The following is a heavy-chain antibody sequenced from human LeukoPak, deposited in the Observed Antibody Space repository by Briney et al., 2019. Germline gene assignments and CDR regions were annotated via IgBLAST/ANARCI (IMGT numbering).Heavy chain of an antibody. Sequence: ASVKVSCKASGYTFNGYYMHWVRQAPGQGLEWMGWINPNSGGTNYAQKFQGRVTLTRDTSISTAYMELSRLRSDDTAVYYCARESVASAQYFHHWGQGTLVIVSS. V-gene: IGHV1-2*02. J-gene: IGHJ1*01. CDR1: GYTFNGYY. CDR2: INPNSGGT. CDR3: ARESVASAQYFHH. D-gene: IGHD5-12*01.